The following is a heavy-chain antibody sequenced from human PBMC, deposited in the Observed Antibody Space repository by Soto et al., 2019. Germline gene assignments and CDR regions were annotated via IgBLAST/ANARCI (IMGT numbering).Heavy chain of an antibody. CDR1: GFAFSYHG. D-gene: IGHD3-22*01. CDR2: TWSGGRGE. J-gene: IGHJ4*02. CDR3: AKEDETSVHYSLLDI. Sequence: QVQLVESGGGVVQPGTSLRLSCAASGFAFSYHGIHWVRQAPGQGLEWVGVTWSGGRGEFYADSVRGRFTISRNNSKTTVYLPMNSLRVEDTAVYYCAKEDETSVHYSLLDIRGQGALVTVAS. V-gene: IGHV3-33*06.